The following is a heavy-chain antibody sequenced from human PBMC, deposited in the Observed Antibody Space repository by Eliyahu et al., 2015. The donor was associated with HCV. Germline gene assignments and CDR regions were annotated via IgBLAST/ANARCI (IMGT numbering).Heavy chain of an antibody. CDR1: GXTFXSYG. D-gene: IGHD6-19*01. J-gene: IGHJ4*02. Sequence: QVQLVESGGGVVQPGRSLRLSXAAXGXTFXSYGMHWVRQAPGKGLEWVAVISYDGSNKYYADSVKGRFTISRDNSKNTLYLQMNSLRAEDTAVYYCAKGYSSGWYHNFDYWGQGTLVTVSS. CDR2: ISYDGSNK. V-gene: IGHV3-30*18. CDR3: AKGYSSGWYHNFDY.